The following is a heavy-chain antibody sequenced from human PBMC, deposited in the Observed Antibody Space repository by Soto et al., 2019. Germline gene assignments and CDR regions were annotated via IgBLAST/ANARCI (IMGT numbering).Heavy chain of an antibody. V-gene: IGHV1-58*02. Sequence: SVKVSCKASGFTFTSSAMQWVRQARGQRLEWMGWIIASIGTTNYAQKFQGRVTITADESTSTAYMELSSLRSEDTAVYYCARPYYYGSEYDAFDIWGQGTMVT. D-gene: IGHD3-10*01. CDR1: GFTFTSSA. CDR3: ARPYYYGSEYDAFDI. J-gene: IGHJ3*02. CDR2: IIASIGTT.